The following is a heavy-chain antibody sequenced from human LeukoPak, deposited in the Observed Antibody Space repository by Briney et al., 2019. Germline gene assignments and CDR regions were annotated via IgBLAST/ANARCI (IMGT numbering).Heavy chain of an antibody. CDR2: INTDGSST. V-gene: IGHV3-74*01. D-gene: IGHD1-26*01. J-gene: IGHJ3*01. CDR3: ARVIGWDEPFDL. CDR1: GFTLSNYW. Sequence: GGSLRLPCSASGFTLSNYWIHWVRQAPGKGLVWVSRINTDGSSTNYADSVRGRFTVSRDKAKNTLYLQMNSLRVEDTAVYYCARVIGWDEPFDLWGHGTLVTVSS.